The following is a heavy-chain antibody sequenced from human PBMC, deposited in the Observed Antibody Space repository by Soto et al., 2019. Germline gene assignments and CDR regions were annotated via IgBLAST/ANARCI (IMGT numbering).Heavy chain of an antibody. CDR3: ARATQCPPLYYFDY. J-gene: IGHJ4*02. CDR1: GYTFTGYY. CDR2: IHPNSGGT. Sequence: GASVKVSCKASGYTFTGYYMHWVRQAPGQGLEWMGWIHPNSGGTNYAQKFQGWVTMTRDTSTSTAYMELSRLRSDDTAVYYCARATQCPPLYYFDYWGQGTLVTVSS. V-gene: IGHV1-2*04.